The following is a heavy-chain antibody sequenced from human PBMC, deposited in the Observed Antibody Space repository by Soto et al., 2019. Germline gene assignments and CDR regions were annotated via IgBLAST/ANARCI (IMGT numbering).Heavy chain of an antibody. V-gene: IGHV3-23*01. CDR3: AKAWYYDSSGYLPFDY. J-gene: IGHJ4*02. CDR1: GFTFSSYA. CDR2: ISGSGGST. D-gene: IGHD3-22*01. Sequence: LRLSCAASGFTFSSYAMSWVRQAPGKGLEWVSAISGSGGSTYYADSVKGRFTISRDNSKNTLFLQMNSLRADDTAVYYCAKAWYYDSSGYLPFDYWGQGTLVTVSS.